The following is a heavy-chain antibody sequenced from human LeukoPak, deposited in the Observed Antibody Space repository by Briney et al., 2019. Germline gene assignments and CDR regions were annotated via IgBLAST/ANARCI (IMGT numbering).Heavy chain of an antibody. CDR1: GYTFTSYG. J-gene: IGHJ6*03. Sequence: ASVKVSCKASGYTFTSYGISWVRQAPGQGLEWMGWISAYNGNTNYAQKLQGRVTMTTDTSTSTAYMELRSLRSDDTAVYYCARAKYSSGVYYYYMDVWGKGTTVTISS. CDR2: ISAYNGNT. V-gene: IGHV1-18*01. D-gene: IGHD2-15*01. CDR3: ARAKYSSGVYYYYMDV.